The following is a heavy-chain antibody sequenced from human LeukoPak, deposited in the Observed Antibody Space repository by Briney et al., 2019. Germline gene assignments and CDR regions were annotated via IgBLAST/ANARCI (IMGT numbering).Heavy chain of an antibody. CDR1: GGSMNNYY. CDR2: TSYSGST. Sequence: SETLSLTCTVSGGSMNNYYWSWVRQSPEKGLEWIGYTSYSGSTNSNPSLKSRVTISLDTSKNQFSLKLTSVTAADTAVYYCASQKLLWFGELSYFDYWGQGTLVTVSS. V-gene: IGHV4-59*01. D-gene: IGHD3-10*01. J-gene: IGHJ4*02. CDR3: ASQKLLWFGELSYFDY.